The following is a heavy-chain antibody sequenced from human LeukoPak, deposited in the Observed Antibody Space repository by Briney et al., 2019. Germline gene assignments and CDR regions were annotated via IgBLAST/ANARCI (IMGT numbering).Heavy chain of an antibody. CDR1: GYTFTSYY. Sequence: ASVKVSFKASGYTFTSYYMHWVRQAPGQGLEWMGIINPSGGSTSYAQKFQGRVTMTRDMSTSTVYMELSSLRSEDTAVYYCARDEGTHIVVVPAAISSGWFDPWGQGTLVTVSS. J-gene: IGHJ5*02. D-gene: IGHD2-2*01. V-gene: IGHV1-46*01. CDR2: INPSGGST. CDR3: ARDEGTHIVVVPAAISSGWFDP.